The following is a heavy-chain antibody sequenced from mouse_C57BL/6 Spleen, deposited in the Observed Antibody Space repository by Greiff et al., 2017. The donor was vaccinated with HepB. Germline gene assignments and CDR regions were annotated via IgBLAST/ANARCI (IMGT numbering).Heavy chain of an antibody. CDR3: ARGITTVVANWYFDV. J-gene: IGHJ1*03. CDR1: GYAFTNYL. CDR2: INPGSGGT. D-gene: IGHD1-1*01. Sequence: VQLQHSGAELVRPGTSVKVSCKASGYAFTNYLIEWVKQRPGQGLEWIGVINPGSGGTNYNEKFKGKATLTADKSSSTAYMQLSSLTSEDSAVYFCARGITTVVANWYFDVWGTGTTVTVSS. V-gene: IGHV1-54*01.